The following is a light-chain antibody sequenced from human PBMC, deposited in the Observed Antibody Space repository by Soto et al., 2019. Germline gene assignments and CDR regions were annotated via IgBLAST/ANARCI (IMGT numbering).Light chain of an antibody. Sequence: EIVLTQSPATLSLSPWERATLSCMASQIVSSYLAWYQQKPGQAPRLLIYGASTRATGIPDRFSGSGSGTDFTLTISRLEPEDFAVYYCQQYGNSPRWTFGQGTKVDIK. CDR1: QIVSSY. J-gene: IGKJ1*01. CDR2: GAS. V-gene: IGKV3-20*01. CDR3: QQYGNSPRWT.